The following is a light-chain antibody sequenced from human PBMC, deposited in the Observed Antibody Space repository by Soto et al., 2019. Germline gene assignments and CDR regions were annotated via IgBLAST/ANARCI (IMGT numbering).Light chain of an antibody. CDR3: SSYTSSSTLPYV. CDR2: DVS. CDR1: SNDVGGYNY. Sequence: QSALTQPASVSGSPGQSITISCTGTSNDVGGYNYVSWYQQHPGKAPKLMIYDVSNRPSGVSNRFSGSKSGNMASLTISGLQAEDEADYYCSSYTSSSTLPYVFGTGTKLTVL. J-gene: IGLJ1*01. V-gene: IGLV2-14*03.